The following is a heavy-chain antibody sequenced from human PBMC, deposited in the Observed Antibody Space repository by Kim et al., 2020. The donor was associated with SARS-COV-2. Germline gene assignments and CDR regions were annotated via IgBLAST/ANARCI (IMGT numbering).Heavy chain of an antibody. D-gene: IGHD6-13*01. V-gene: IGHV1-3*01. Sequence: ASVKVSCKASGYTFTSYAMHWMRQAPGQRLEWMGWINAGNGNTKYSQKFQGRVTITRDTSASTAYMELSSLRSEDTAVYYCAAGYSSSWYAFDIWGQGTMVTVSS. CDR1: GYTFTSYA. J-gene: IGHJ3*02. CDR3: AAGYSSSWYAFDI. CDR2: INAGNGNT.